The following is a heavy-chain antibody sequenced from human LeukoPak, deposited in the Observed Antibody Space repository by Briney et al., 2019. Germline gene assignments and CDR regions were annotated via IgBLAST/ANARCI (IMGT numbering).Heavy chain of an antibody. Sequence: ASVKVSCKASGGTFSSYAISWVRQAPGQGLEWMGRIIPILGIANYAQKFQGRVTITADKSTSTAYMELSSLRSEDTAVYYCARDRWDYYDSSGYPSASWFDPWGQGTLVTVSS. J-gene: IGHJ5*02. D-gene: IGHD3-22*01. CDR2: IIPILGIA. CDR1: GGTFSSYA. V-gene: IGHV1-69*04. CDR3: ARDRWDYYDSSGYPSASWFDP.